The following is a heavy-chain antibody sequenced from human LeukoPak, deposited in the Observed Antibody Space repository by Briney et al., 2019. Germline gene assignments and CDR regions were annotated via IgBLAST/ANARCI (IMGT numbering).Heavy chain of an antibody. CDR2: ISRSSSTI. Sequence: PGGSLRLSCVASGFTFSSYSMNWVRQAPGKGLEWVSYISRSSSTIYYAGSVKGRFTISRDNGKNSLYLQMNSLRAEDTAVYYCARAGAGYCSTTSCYYFDYWGQGTLVTVPS. CDR3: ARAGAGYCSTTSCYYFDY. D-gene: IGHD2-2*03. V-gene: IGHV3-48*01. J-gene: IGHJ4*02. CDR1: GFTFSSYS.